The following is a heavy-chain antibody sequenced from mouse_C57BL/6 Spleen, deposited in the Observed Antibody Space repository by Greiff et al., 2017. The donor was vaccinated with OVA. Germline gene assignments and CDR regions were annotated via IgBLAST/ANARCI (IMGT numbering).Heavy chain of an antibody. V-gene: IGHV14-2*01. CDR1: GFNIKDYY. Sequence: VQLQQSGAELVKPGASVKLSCTASGFNIKDYYMHWVKQRTEQGLEWIGRFDPEDGETKYAPTFKGKAPITADTSSTTAYLRISSLTSEDTAVYYCAYELLDYAMDYWGQGTSVTVSS. CDR3: AYELLDYAMDY. D-gene: IGHD1-1*01. CDR2: FDPEDGET. J-gene: IGHJ4*01.